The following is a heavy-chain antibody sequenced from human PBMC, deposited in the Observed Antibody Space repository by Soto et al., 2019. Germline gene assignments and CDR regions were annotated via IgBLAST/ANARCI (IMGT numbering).Heavy chain of an antibody. CDR1: GFTFSSYG. D-gene: IGHD6-19*01. CDR3: ARDVSIAVFDY. V-gene: IGHV3-33*01. Sequence: GGSLRLSCAASGFTFSSYGMHWVRRAPGKGLEWVAVIWYDGSNKYYADSVKGRFTISRDNSKNTLYLQMNSLRAEDTAVYYCARDVSIAVFDYWGQGTLVTVSA. CDR2: IWYDGSNK. J-gene: IGHJ4*01.